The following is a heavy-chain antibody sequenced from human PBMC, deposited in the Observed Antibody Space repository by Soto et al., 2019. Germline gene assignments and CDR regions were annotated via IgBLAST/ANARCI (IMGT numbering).Heavy chain of an antibody. Sequence: QVQLMQSGAEVKKPGASVKVSCKASGDTFTDYYIHWVRQAPGQGLEWMGTVNPSGGHTTYAQHLRGRVKMTRDTSTSTLYMEQTSRTSDDTAIYYCARGGHVVVVTAALDYWGQGTLVTVSS. CDR2: VNPSGGHT. J-gene: IGHJ4*02. V-gene: IGHV1-46*01. CDR1: GDTFTDYY. D-gene: IGHD2-21*02. CDR3: ARGGHVVVVTAALDY.